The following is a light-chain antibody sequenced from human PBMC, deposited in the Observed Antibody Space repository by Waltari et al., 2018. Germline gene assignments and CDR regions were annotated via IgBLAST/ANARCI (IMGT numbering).Light chain of an antibody. CDR3: QTWGTGIQV. V-gene: IGLV4-69*01. Sequence: LVLTQSPSASASLGASVKLTCSLPGEYSAYAIAWHQKQPLKGPRYLMTVNSDGSHKKGDGISERFSGSSSDLDRYLIISRLQSDDEADYVCQTWGTGIQVFGSGTRLTVL. J-gene: IGLJ3*02. CDR1: GEYSAYA. CDR2: VNSDGSH.